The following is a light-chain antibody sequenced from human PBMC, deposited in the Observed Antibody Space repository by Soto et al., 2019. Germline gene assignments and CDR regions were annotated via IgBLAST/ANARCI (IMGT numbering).Light chain of an antibody. CDR1: QSVSSH. Sequence: EIVLTQSPATLCLSPGERATLPCRASQSVSSHLAWYQQKPGQSPRILIYDAYNRATGIPARFSGSGSGTDFTLTISSLEPEDFAFYFCQQRSHWPTFGQGTKVDIK. CDR3: QQRSHWPT. CDR2: DAY. J-gene: IGKJ1*01. V-gene: IGKV3-11*01.